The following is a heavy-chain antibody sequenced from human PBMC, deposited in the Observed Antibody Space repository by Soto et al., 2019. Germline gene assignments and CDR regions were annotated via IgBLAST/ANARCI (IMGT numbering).Heavy chain of an antibody. J-gene: IGHJ4*02. CDR1: ADSFSNYA. CDR2: IIPLFGTI. CDR3: ARVFPDAWVEPGAVRGYFDT. Sequence: VQLVQSGAEVKEPGSSVKVSCESSADSFSNYATTWVRQAPGQGLEWMGAIIPLFGTINIAQRFQDRVTISADESTSTVYMELRGLRSDDTAVYFCARVFPDAWVEPGAVRGYFDTWGQGTLVTVSS. V-gene: IGHV1-69*01. D-gene: IGHD3-10*01.